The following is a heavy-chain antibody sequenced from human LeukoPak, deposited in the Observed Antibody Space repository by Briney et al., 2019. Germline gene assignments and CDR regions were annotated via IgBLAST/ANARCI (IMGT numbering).Heavy chain of an antibody. V-gene: IGHV4-4*02. Sequence: SGTLSLTCAVSGGSISSSNWWSWVRQPPGKGLEWIGEIYHSGSTNYNPSLKSRVTISVDKSKNQFSLKLSSVTAADTAVYYCARESGRERRGLWFESPVGPIDYWGQGTLVTVSS. CDR1: GGSISSSNW. D-gene: IGHD5-18*01. CDR2: IYHSGST. CDR3: ARESGRERRGLWFESPVGPIDY. J-gene: IGHJ4*02.